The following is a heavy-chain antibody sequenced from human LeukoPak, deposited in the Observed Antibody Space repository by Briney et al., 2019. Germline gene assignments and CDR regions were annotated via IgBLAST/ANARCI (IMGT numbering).Heavy chain of an antibody. V-gene: IGHV4-30-2*03. Sequence: SETLSLTCAVSGGSISSGGYSWSWIRQPPGKGLEWIGYVSSTGSTYYNPSLKSRVTISIDTSKNQFSLRLNSVTATDTAVYYCARLNKPGWFDPWGQGTLVTVSS. J-gene: IGHJ5*02. CDR3: ARLNKPGWFDP. CDR2: VSSTGST. D-gene: IGHD1-14*01. CDR1: GGSISSGGYS.